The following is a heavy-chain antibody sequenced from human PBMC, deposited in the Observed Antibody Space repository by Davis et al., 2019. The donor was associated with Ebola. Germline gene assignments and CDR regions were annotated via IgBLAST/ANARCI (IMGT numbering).Heavy chain of an antibody. Sequence: GESLKISCAASGFIFRNYWMTWVRQAPGKGLEWVANIKPDGTVKYYVDSVKGRFTISRDNSKNTLYLQMNSLRAEDTAVYYCARSSSRGSVYYYAMDVWGQGTTVTVSS. CDR1: GFIFRNYW. D-gene: IGHD6-6*01. V-gene: IGHV3-7*01. CDR2: IKPDGTVK. J-gene: IGHJ6*02. CDR3: ARSSSRGSVYYYAMDV.